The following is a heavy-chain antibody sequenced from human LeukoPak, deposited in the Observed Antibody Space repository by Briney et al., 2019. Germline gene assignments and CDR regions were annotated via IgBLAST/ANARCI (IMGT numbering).Heavy chain of an antibody. CDR1: GYTFTSYY. Sequence: GASVKVSCKASGYTFTSYYMHWVRQAPGQGLEWMGGIIPIFGTANYAQKFQGRVTITADESTSTAYMELSSLRSEDTAVYYCAREQHYDFWSEATPPKSGGSNYGMDVWGQGTTVTVSS. CDR3: AREQHYDFWSEATPPKSGGSNYGMDV. J-gene: IGHJ6*02. CDR2: IIPIFGTA. D-gene: IGHD3-3*01. V-gene: IGHV1-69*13.